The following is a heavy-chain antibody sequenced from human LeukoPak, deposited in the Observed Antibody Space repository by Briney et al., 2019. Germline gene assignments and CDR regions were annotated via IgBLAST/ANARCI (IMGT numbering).Heavy chain of an antibody. Sequence: PGGSLRLSCAASGFTFSSYAMSWVRQAPGKGLEWVSAISGSGGSTYYADSVKGRFTISRDNSKNTLYLQMNSLRAEDTAVYYCARDRGPETYGGTGFDYWGQGTLVTVSS. D-gene: IGHD4-23*01. J-gene: IGHJ4*02. V-gene: IGHV3-23*01. CDR1: GFTFSSYA. CDR3: ARDRGPETYGGTGFDY. CDR2: ISGSGGST.